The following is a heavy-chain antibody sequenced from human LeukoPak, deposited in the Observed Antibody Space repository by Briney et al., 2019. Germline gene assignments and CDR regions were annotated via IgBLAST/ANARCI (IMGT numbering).Heavy chain of an antibody. CDR3: ARGFSLAVAAINWFDP. J-gene: IGHJ5*02. CDR2: IIPIFGTA. V-gene: IGHV1-69*13. D-gene: IGHD6-19*01. CDR1: GGTFSSYA. Sequence: GASVKVSCKASGGTFSSYAISWVRQAPGQGLEWMGGIIPIFGTANYAQKFQGRVTITADESTSTAYMELSSLRSEDTAVYYCARGFSLAVAAINWFDPWGQGTLVTVSS.